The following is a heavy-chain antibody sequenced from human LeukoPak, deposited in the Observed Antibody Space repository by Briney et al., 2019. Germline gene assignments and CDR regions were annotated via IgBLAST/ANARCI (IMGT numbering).Heavy chain of an antibody. V-gene: IGHV1-46*01. CDR2: INPSGGST. Sequence: GASVKVSCKASGYTFTSYYMHWVRQAPGQGLEWMGIINPSGGSTSYAQKFQGRVTMTRDTSTSTVYMELRSLRSEDTAVYYCARVQYSRYDFDYWGQGTLVTVSS. D-gene: IGHD5-12*01. J-gene: IGHJ4*02. CDR3: ARVQYSRYDFDY. CDR1: GYTFTSYY.